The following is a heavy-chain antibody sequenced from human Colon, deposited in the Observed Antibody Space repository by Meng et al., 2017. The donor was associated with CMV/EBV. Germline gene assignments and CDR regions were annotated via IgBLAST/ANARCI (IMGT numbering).Heavy chain of an antibody. Sequence: QLQLQESGPGLVKASEQLSLTRTVSGDSINSNTYNWGWIRQPPGKGLEWIGNVYYTEGTYYNPSLKSRVTISIDTSMNQFSLKLSSVTAADTAIYYCARGGTAMVAHFDYWGQGALVTVSS. D-gene: IGHD5-18*01. J-gene: IGHJ4*02. CDR1: GDSINSNTYN. V-gene: IGHV4-39*07. CDR3: ARGGTAMVAHFDY. CDR2: VYYTEGT.